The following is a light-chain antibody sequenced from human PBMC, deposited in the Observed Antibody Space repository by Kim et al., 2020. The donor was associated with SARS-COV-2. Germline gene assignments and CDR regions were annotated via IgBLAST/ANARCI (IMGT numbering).Light chain of an antibody. Sequence: DIQMIQSPSSLSASVGDRVTITCRASQDIRSDLSWYQQKPGKAPKRLIYEASSLQSGVPSRFSGSGSGTGFTLTITSLQPEDFATYFCLQHNSFPWTFGHGTKVEI. CDR2: EAS. J-gene: IGKJ1*01. CDR3: LQHNSFPWT. CDR1: QDIRSD. V-gene: IGKV1-17*01.